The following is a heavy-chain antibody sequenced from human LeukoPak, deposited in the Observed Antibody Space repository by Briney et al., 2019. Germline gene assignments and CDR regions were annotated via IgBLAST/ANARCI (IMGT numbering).Heavy chain of an antibody. V-gene: IGHV4-34*01. CDR1: GGSFSGYY. J-gene: IGHJ6*02. CDR2: INRSGST. D-gene: IGHD4-17*01. Sequence: SETLSLTCAVYGGSFSGYYWSWIRQPPGKGLEWIGEINRSGSTNYNPSLKSRVTISVDTSKNQFSLKLSSVTAADTAVYYCARGVYGDYELNDYYYGMDVWGQGTTVTVSS. CDR3: ARGVYGDYELNDYYYGMDV.